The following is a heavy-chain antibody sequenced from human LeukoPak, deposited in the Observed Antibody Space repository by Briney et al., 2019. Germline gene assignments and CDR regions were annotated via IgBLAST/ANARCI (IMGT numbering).Heavy chain of an antibody. J-gene: IGHJ3*02. V-gene: IGHV1-69*01. D-gene: IGHD2-8*01. CDR2: TIPIFGTA. CDR1: GGTFSSYA. Sequence: GASVKVSCKASGGTFSSYAISWVRQAPGQGLEWMGGTIPIFGTANYAQKFQGRVTITADESTSTAYMELSSLRSEDTAVYYCARATISAVYAITVQEDAFDIWGQGTMVTVSS. CDR3: ARATISAVYAITVQEDAFDI.